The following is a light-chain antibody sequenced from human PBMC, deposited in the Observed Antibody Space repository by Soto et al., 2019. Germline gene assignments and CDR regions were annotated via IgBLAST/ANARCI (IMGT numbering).Light chain of an antibody. CDR3: QQFGSSPGFT. J-gene: IGKJ3*01. Sequence: EIVLTRSPGTLSLSPGERATLSCRASQSINSCYLAWYQQKPGQAPRLLIYGASSRATGIPDRFSGSGSGTDFTLTISRLEPEDFAVYYCQQFGSSPGFTFGPGTKVDIK. CDR1: QSINSCY. V-gene: IGKV3-20*01. CDR2: GAS.